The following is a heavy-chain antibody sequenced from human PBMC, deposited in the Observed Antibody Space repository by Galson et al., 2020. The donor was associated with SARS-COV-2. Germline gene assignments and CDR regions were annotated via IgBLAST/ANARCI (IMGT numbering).Heavy chain of an antibody. D-gene: IGHD1-26*01. CDR1: GFPFAMYS. J-gene: IGHJ3*01. V-gene: IGHV3-21*01. CDR3: ARQDDGRARDGCEV. CDR2: ISSGSSYM. Sequence: NSGGSMRLSCAASGFPFAMYSMTWVRQAPGKVLEWVSFISSGSSYMYDAASVRGRLTISRDNAKNSVSLQMNSLRAEDTALYFCARQDDGRARDGCEVWGQGTMGTVSS.